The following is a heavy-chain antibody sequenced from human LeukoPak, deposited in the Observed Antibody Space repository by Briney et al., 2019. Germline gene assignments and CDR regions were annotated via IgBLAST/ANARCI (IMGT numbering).Heavy chain of an antibody. CDR3: ARDGADVYGRAFDY. V-gene: IGHV4-4*07. Sequence: SETLSLTCNVSGRSISSYFWTWIRQPAGEGLGWIGRIHASGTTNYNSSLKSRVTMSVTTSKNQSSLRLTSVTAADTAVYFCARDGADVYGRAFDYWGQGTLVSVSS. CDR1: GRSISSYF. J-gene: IGHJ4*02. CDR2: IHASGTT. D-gene: IGHD3-10*01.